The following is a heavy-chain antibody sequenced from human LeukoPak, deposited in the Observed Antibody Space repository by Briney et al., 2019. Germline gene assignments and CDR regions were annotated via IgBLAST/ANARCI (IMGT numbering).Heavy chain of an antibody. D-gene: IGHD5-18*01. J-gene: IGHJ4*02. CDR2: IKNDGSEK. V-gene: IGHV3-7*01. Sequence: GALRLSCAASGFTFSSSWMSWLRQAPGRGLEWVANIKNDGSEKYYVDSVKGRFTFSRDNAKNSVFLQMNGLRPEDTAVYYCARQVGYSYGLFDQWGQGTLVIVSS. CDR1: GFTFSSSW. CDR3: ARQVGYSYGLFDQ.